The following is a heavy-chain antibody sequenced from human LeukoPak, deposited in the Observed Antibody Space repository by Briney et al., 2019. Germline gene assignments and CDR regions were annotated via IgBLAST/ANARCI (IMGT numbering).Heavy chain of an antibody. CDR1: GYTFTTYW. CDR3: ARGYYDNSGYLFDF. V-gene: IGHV5-51*01. D-gene: IGHD3-22*01. CDR2: IFPRDSDT. Sequence: GESLKISCKGSGYTFTTYWIGWVRQMPGKGLEWMGIIFPRDSDTRYSPSFQGQVTISADKSITTAYVQWTSLKASGTAMYYCARGYYDNSGYLFDFWGQGTLVTVSS. J-gene: IGHJ4*02.